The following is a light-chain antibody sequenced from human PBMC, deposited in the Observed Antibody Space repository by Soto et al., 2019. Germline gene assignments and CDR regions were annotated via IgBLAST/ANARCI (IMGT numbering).Light chain of an antibody. J-gene: IGLJ3*02. CDR3: SSYAASNKFYVV. Sequence: QSALTQPHSASGSPGQSVTISCTGTSSDVGGYNYVSWYQQYPGRAPKLRIYEVTKRPSGVPDRFSGYKSGNTSSLTVSGLPAEDEADYYCSSYAASNKFYVVFGGGTKLTVL. CDR2: EVT. CDR1: SSDVGGYNY. V-gene: IGLV2-8*01.